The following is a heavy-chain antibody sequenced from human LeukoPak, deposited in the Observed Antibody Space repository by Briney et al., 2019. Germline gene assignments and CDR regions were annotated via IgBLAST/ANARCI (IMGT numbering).Heavy chain of an antibody. CDR2: ISSSSSYI. V-gene: IGHV3-21*01. J-gene: IGHJ3*02. Sequence: GGSLRLSCAASGFTFSSYSMNWVRQAPGKGLEWVSSISSSSSYIYYADSVKGRFTISRDNAKSSLYLQMNSLRAEDTAVYYCARDSGYNAFDIWGQGTMVTVSS. CDR1: GFTFSSYS. CDR3: ARDSGYNAFDI. D-gene: IGHD5-12*01.